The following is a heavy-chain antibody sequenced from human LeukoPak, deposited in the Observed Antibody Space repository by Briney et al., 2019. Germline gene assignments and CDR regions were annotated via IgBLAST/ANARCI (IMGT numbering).Heavy chain of an antibody. D-gene: IGHD6-13*01. V-gene: IGHV3-23*01. CDR1: GFNFTTNW. J-gene: IGHJ4*02. CDR2: ISGSGGST. Sequence: GGSLRLSCVTSGFNFTTNWMSWVRQVPGKGLEWVSAISGSGGSTYYADSVKGRFTISRDNSKNTLYLQMNSLRAEDTAVYYCAKAVIPYSSSWYDYWGQGTLVTVSS. CDR3: AKAVIPYSSSWYDY.